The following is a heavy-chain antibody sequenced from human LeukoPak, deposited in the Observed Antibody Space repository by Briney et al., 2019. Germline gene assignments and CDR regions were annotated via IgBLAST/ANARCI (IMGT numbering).Heavy chain of an antibody. V-gene: IGHV4-34*01. J-gene: IGHJ4*02. D-gene: IGHD5-18*01. Sequence: SETLSLTCAVYGGSFSGYNWSWIRQPPGKGLEWIGEINHSGSTNYNPSLKSRVTISVDTSKNQFSLKLSSVTAADTAVYYCARGGYSYGSWGQGTLVTVSS. CDR1: GGSFSGYN. CDR3: ARGGYSYGS. CDR2: INHSGST.